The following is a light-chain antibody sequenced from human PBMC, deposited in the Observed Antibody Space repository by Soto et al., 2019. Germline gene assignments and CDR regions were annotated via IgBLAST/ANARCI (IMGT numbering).Light chain of an antibody. CDR3: SSYTTSSTV. V-gene: IGLV2-14*03. J-gene: IGLJ2*01. CDR2: DVS. CDR1: SNDVGGYNY. Sequence: QSALTQPASVSGSPGQSITISCTGTSNDVGGYNYVSWYQQHPGKAPKLMIFDVSYRPSGVSNRFSGSKSGNTASLTISGLRPDDEAVYYCSSYTTSSTVFGGGTKLTVL.